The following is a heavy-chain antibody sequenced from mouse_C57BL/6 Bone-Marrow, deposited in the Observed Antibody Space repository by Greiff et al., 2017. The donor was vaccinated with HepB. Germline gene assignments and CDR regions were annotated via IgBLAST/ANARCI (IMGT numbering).Heavy chain of an antibody. CDR1: GYTFTSYW. J-gene: IGHJ2*01. CDR2: IHPNSGST. D-gene: IGHD1-1*01. V-gene: IGHV1-64*01. Sequence: QVQLQQPGAELVKPGASVKLSCKASGYTFTSYWIHWVKQRPGQGLEWIGMIHPNSGSTNYNEKFKSKATLTVDKSSSTAYMQLSSLTSEDSAVYYCALITTVVAYYFDYWGQGTTLTVSS. CDR3: ALITTVVAYYFDY.